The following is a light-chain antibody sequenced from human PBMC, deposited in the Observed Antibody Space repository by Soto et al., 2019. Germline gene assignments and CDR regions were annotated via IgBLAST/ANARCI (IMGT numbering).Light chain of an antibody. CDR1: QSVSSY. J-gene: IGKJ4*01. CDR3: QQRSDWPST. CDR2: DAS. V-gene: IGKV3-11*01. Sequence: EIVLTQSPATLSLSPGERATLSCRASQSVSSYLAWYQQKPGQAPRLLIYDASNRATGIPARFSGSGSGTDFTLTISSLEHDDFAVYYCQQRSDWPSTFGGETKVQIK.